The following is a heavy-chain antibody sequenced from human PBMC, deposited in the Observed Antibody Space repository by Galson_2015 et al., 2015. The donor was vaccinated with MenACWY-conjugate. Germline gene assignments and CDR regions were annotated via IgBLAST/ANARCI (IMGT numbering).Heavy chain of an antibody. J-gene: IGHJ5*01. Sequence: SLRLSCAASGFTFSNYYMNWVRQTPGKGLEWVSYIKRTGSYIYYADSLKGRFAISRDNAKNSLYLQMNSLTSEDTAVYYCAKGKTASRPHWFASCGQASLVTAS. V-gene: IGHV3-21*01. CDR2: IKRTGSYI. CDR3: AKGKTASRPHWFAS. D-gene: IGHD1-14*01. CDR1: GFTFSNYY.